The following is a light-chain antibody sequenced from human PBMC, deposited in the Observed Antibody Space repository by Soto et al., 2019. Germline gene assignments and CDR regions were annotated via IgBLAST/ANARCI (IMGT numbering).Light chain of an antibody. Sequence: EIVLTQSPGTLSLSPGERATLSCRASQSVSSTYLAWFQQKPGQPPRLLIYGASSRATGIPDRFSGSGSGTDFTLTISRLEPEDFAVYYCQQYGSSWVTFGPGT. CDR2: GAS. J-gene: IGKJ3*01. CDR3: QQYGSSWVT. CDR1: QSVSSTY. V-gene: IGKV3-20*01.